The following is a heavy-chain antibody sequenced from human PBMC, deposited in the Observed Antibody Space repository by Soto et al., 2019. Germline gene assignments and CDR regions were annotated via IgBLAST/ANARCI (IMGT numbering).Heavy chain of an antibody. J-gene: IGHJ4*02. D-gene: IGHD6-19*01. Sequence: VQLVESGGGLVKPGSSVKVSCKASGGTFSSYAISWVRQAPGQGLEWMGGIIPIFGTANYAQKFQGRVTITADESTSTAYMELSSLRSEDTAVYYCAREKSSGWLYYFDYWGQGTLVTVSS. V-gene: IGHV1-69*01. CDR3: AREKSSGWLYYFDY. CDR2: IIPIFGTA. CDR1: GGTFSSYA.